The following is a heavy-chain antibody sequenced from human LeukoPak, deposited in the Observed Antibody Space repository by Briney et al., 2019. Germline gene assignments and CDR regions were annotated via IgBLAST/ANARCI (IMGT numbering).Heavy chain of an antibody. CDR2: ISGSGGST. D-gene: IGHD3-10*01. V-gene: IGHV3-23*01. CDR3: AKGEYGSGLYYFDY. CDR1: GFTFSSYA. J-gene: IGHJ4*02. Sequence: GGSLRLSCAASGFTFSSYAMSWVRQAPGKGLEWVSAISGSGGSTYYADSVKGRFTISRDNSKNTLYLQTNSLRAEDTAVYYCAKGEYGSGLYYFDYWGQGTLVTVSS.